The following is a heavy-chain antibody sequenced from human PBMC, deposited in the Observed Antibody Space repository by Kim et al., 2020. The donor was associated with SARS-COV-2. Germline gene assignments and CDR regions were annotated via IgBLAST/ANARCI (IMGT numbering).Heavy chain of an antibody. D-gene: IGHD2-15*01. V-gene: IGHV4-4*02. Sequence: SETLSLTCAVSGGSISSSNWWNWVRQPPGKGLEWIGEIYHSGSTNYNPSLKSRVTISVDKSKNQFSLKLSSVTAADTAVYYCARVFGIVVVVADLNYFDYWGQGTLVTVSS. CDR3: ARVFGIVVVVADLNYFDY. CDR1: GGSISSSNW. J-gene: IGHJ4*02. CDR2: IYHSGST.